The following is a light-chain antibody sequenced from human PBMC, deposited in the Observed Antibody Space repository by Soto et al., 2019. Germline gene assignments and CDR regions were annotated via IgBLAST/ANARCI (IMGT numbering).Light chain of an antibody. CDR3: QQYNNWPLYT. J-gene: IGKJ2*01. CDR2: DAS. CDR1: QSVGGN. V-gene: IGKV3-15*01. Sequence: EIVMTQSPATLSVPPGERATLSCRASQSVGGNLAWYQQRPGRAPRLLIYDASTRATDIPARFSGSGSGTEFTLTISSLQSEDFALYYCQQYNNWPLYTFGQGTKLEIK.